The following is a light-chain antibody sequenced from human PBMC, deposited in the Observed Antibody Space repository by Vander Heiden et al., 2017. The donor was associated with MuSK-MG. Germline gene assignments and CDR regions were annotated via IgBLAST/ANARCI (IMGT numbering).Light chain of an antibody. CDR2: DAA. J-gene: IGKJ2*01. Sequence: EIVLTQSTATLSLSPGERATLSCRASQSVRSYLAWYQQKPVQAPRLLIYDAANRATGIPARFSGSGFGKDFTLTISSLEPEDFAVYYCQQHSNWPPYTFGQGTKMEIK. CDR3: QQHSNWPPYT. CDR1: QSVRSY. V-gene: IGKV3-11*01.